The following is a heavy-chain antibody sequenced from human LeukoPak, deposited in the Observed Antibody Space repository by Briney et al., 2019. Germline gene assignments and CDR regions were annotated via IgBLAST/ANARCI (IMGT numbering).Heavy chain of an antibody. CDR3: ASEQQWRRGFDY. Sequence: GGSLRLSCGASGFTFNSYSMNWVRQAPGKGLDWVSYISSGSSTIYYADSVKGRFTISRDNAKNSLYLQMNSLRAEDTAVYYCASEQQWRRGFDYWGQGTLVTVSS. CDR2: ISSGSSTI. D-gene: IGHD6-19*01. J-gene: IGHJ4*02. CDR1: GFTFNSYS. V-gene: IGHV3-48*01.